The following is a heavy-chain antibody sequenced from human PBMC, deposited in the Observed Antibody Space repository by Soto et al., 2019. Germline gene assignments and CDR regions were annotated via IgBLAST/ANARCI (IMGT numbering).Heavy chain of an antibody. CDR1: GFTFNNYA. J-gene: IGHJ4*02. V-gene: IGHV3-23*01. Sequence: GGSLRLSCAASGFTFNNYAINWVRQSPGKGLEWVSVISGSAGSTYCADSVKGRFTITRDNSKNTLYLQMSSLRAEDTAVYYCAKAGGAAGTVDYFDYWGQGTLVTSPQ. CDR3: AKAGGAAGTVDYFDY. CDR2: ISGSAGST. D-gene: IGHD6-13*01.